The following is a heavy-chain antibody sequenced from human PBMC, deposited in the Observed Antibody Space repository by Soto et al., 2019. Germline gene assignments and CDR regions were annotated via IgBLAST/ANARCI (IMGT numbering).Heavy chain of an antibody. Sequence: GKVGSKGSGWSLPELYMNWVRQAPGKGLEWMGGFDPEDGETIYAQKFQGRVTMTEDTSTDTAYMELSSLRSEDTAVYYCATAPRDYAWGSYGYWAQGTLFT. CDR3: ATAPRDYAWGSYGY. CDR2: FDPEDGET. D-gene: IGHD3-16*01. J-gene: IGHJ4*02. CDR1: GWSLPELY. V-gene: IGHV1-24*01.